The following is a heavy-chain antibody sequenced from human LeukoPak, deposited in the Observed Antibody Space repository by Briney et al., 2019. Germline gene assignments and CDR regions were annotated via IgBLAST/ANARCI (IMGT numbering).Heavy chain of an antibody. J-gene: IGHJ3*02. V-gene: IGHV4-59*08. D-gene: IGHD4-17*01. Sequence: SETLSLTCTVSGGSLSSYYFSWIRQSPGKGLEWIAYINYSGSASYNPSLRSRVTMSVDTSKQFSLSLSSVTAADTAVYYCARHNYDDYVFDIWGQGTKVTVSS. CDR1: GGSLSSYY. CDR3: ARHNYDDYVFDI. CDR2: INYSGSA.